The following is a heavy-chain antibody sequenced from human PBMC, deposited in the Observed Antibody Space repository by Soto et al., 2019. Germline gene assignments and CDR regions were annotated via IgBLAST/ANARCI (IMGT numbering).Heavy chain of an antibody. CDR3: AKDARGYDNSQYYGMDV. J-gene: IGHJ6*02. Sequence: PGGSLRLSCAASGFTFSSYAMSWVRQAPGKGLEWVSAISSTGGSTYYADSVKGRFTISRDNSKNTLYLQMNSLRAEDTAVYYCAKDARGYDNSQYYGMDVWGQGNTVTVSS. CDR2: ISSTGGST. CDR1: GFTFSSYA. D-gene: IGHD3-3*01. V-gene: IGHV3-23*01.